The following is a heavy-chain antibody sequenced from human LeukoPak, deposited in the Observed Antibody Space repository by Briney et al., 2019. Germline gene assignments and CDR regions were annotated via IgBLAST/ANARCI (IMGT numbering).Heavy chain of an antibody. D-gene: IGHD2/OR15-2a*01. Sequence: SETLSLTCTVSGASISTYYWSWIRQPPGKGLEWIAYISDIGSINYNPSLKSRVTISLDTSKNQFSLKLSSVTAADTAVYYCAGHHPRNTVDFWGQGTLVTVSS. V-gene: IGHV4-59*08. J-gene: IGHJ4*02. CDR1: GASISTYY. CDR3: AGHHPRNTVDF. CDR2: ISDIGSI.